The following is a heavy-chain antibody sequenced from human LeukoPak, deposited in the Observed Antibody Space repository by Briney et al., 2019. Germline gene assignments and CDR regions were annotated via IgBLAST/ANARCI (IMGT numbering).Heavy chain of an antibody. CDR3: ARSGYSYGDLFFDY. J-gene: IGHJ4*02. Sequence: PPETLSLTCTVSGGSISSYYWSWIRQPPGKGLEWIGYIYTSGSTNYNPSLKSRVTISVDTSNNQFSLKLSSVTAADTAVYYCARSGYSYGDLFFDYWGQGTLVTVSS. CDR1: GGSISSYY. D-gene: IGHD5-18*01. CDR2: IYTSGST. V-gene: IGHV4-4*09.